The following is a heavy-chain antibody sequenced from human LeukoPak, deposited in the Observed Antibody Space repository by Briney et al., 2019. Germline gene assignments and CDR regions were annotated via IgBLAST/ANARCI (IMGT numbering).Heavy chain of an antibody. CDR2: IRYDGSNK. CDR1: GFTFSSYG. CDR3: AKDWGYYDDRGGVTH. D-gene: IGHD3-22*01. V-gene: IGHV3-30*02. J-gene: IGHJ4*02. Sequence: GGSLRLSCAPSGFTFSSYGMPWVRQAPGKGLEWGAFIRYDGSNKYYADSVKGRFTISRDNSKNTLYLQMNSLRAEDTAVYYCAKDWGYYDDRGGVTHWGQGTLVTVSS.